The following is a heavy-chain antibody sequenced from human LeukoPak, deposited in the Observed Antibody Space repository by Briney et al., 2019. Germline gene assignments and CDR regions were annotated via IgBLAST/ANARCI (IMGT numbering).Heavy chain of an antibody. J-gene: IGHJ4*02. CDR2: FDPEDGET. V-gene: IGHV1-24*01. CDR3: ATENYYGSGNFDY. CDR1: GYTFTNYY. Sequence: ASVKVSCTASGYTFTNYYIQWVRQAPGKGLEWMGGFDPEDGETIYAQKFQGRVTMTEDTSTDTAYMELSSLKSEDTAVYYCATENYYGSGNFDYWGQGTLVTVSS. D-gene: IGHD3-10*01.